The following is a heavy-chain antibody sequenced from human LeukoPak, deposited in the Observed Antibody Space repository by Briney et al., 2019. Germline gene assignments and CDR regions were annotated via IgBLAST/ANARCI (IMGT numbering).Heavy chain of an antibody. D-gene: IGHD4-17*01. V-gene: IGHV3-21*01. J-gene: IGHJ4*02. Sequence: GGSLRLSCEGSGFTFRSYNMNWVRQAPGKGLECVSSISSSGSHRYYADSMKGRFTISRDNAKNSLYLQMNSLRAEDTAVYYCARGDDYGDRYYFDYWGQGTLVTVYS. CDR3: ARGDDYGDRYYFDY. CDR1: GFTFRSYN. CDR2: ISSSGSHR.